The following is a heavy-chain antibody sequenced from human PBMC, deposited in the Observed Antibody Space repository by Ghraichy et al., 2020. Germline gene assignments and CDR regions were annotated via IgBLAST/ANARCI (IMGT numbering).Heavy chain of an antibody. CDR3: ARDLGDTSGWPIFDY. CDR1: GFTVSRTH. J-gene: IGHJ4*02. CDR2: SHRGDKT. V-gene: IGHV3-53*01. Sequence: GGSLRLSCAASGFTVSRTHMAWVRQAPGKGLEWVSGSHRGDKTYYADTVKGGFNISRDDSKNTLYLQMSSLRADDTAVYYCARDLGDTSGWPIFDYLGQGSLVTVSS. D-gene: IGHD6-19*01.